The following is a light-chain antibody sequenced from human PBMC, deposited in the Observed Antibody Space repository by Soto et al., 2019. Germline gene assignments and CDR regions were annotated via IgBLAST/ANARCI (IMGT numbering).Light chain of an antibody. J-gene: IGKJ1*01. CDR3: LQYHNLWA. CDR2: RAS. Sequence: ILMTQSPATVSVSPGESATLSCRASQNIYYNVAWYQQRPGQAPRLLIYRASARAPGVPARFSGSGSGTEFTLTNSGLQPEDFTVYSCLQYHNLWAFGQGTKVDIK. V-gene: IGKV3-15*01. CDR1: QNIYYN.